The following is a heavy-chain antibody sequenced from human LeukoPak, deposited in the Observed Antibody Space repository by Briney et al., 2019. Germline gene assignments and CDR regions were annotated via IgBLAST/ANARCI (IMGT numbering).Heavy chain of an antibody. J-gene: IGHJ5*02. V-gene: IGHV1-2*06. CDR2: INPNSGGT. Sequence: ASVKVSCKASGYTFTSYGISWVRQAPGQGLEWMGRINPNSGGTNYAQKFQGRVTMTRDTSISTAYMELSRLRSDDTAVYYCAREASRGSGPWGQGTLVTVSS. CDR3: AREASRGSGP. D-gene: IGHD2-2*01. CDR1: GYTFTSYG.